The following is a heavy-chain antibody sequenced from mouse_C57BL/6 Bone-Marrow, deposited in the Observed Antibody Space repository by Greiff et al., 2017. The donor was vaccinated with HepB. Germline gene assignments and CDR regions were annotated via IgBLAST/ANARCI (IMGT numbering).Heavy chain of an antibody. J-gene: IGHJ4*01. V-gene: IGHV5-4*03. Sequence: EVQRVESGGGLVKPGGSLKLSCAASGFTFSSYAMSWVRQTPEKRLEWVATISDGGSYTYYPDNVKGRFTIARDNAKNNLYLQMSHLKSEDTAMYYCARRVYYGYNYAMDYWGQGTSVTVSS. D-gene: IGHD2-2*01. CDR3: ARRVYYGYNYAMDY. CDR1: GFTFSSYA. CDR2: ISDGGSYT.